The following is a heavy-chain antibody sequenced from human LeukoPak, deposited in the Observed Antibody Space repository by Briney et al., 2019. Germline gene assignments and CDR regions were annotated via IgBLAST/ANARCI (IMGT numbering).Heavy chain of an antibody. V-gene: IGHV3-7*01. D-gene: IGHD5-12*01. CDR3: ARDRSGYTQRTYGMDV. J-gene: IGHJ6*02. CDR1: GFTFSSFW. Sequence: QTGGSLRLSCAASGFTFSSFWMIWVRQAPGKGLEWVANIKEDGSVKNYVDSVKGRFTISRDNAKNSLFLQMNSLRAEDTAVYCCARDRSGYTQRTYGMDVWGQGTTVTVSS. CDR2: IKEDGSVK.